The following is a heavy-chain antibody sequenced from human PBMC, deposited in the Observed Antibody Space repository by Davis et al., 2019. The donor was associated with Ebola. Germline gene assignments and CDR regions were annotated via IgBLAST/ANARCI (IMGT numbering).Heavy chain of an antibody. J-gene: IGHJ4*02. V-gene: IGHV3-74*01. D-gene: IGHD2-2*01. Sequence: PGGSLRLSCAASGFTFSTYYMNWVRRAPGKGLAWVSHIIPDGSIRDYADSVKGRFTISRDNSKNTLYLQMSSLRAEDMAVYFCVKGYCSSTSCSRSIWFDCWGQGTLVTVSS. CDR3: VKGYCSSTSCSRSIWFDC. CDR1: GFTFSTYY. CDR2: IIPDGSIR.